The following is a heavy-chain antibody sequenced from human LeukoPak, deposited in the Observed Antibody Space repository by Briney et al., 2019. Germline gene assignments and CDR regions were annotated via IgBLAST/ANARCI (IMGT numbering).Heavy chain of an antibody. D-gene: IGHD6-13*01. CDR2: ISRSNIYK. CDR1: GFTFSSYT. J-gene: IGHJ4*02. Sequence: GGSLRLSCAASGFTFSSYTMNWVRLAPGKGLEWVSSISRSNIYKYYADSVKGRFTISRDNAKNSVYLQMNSLRAEDTALYYCARGSGSSWYFYFDYWGQGTLVTVSS. CDR3: ARGSGSSWYFYFDY. V-gene: IGHV3-21*04.